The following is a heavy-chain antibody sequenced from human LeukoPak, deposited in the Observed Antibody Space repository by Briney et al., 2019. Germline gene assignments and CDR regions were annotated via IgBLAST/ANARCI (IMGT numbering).Heavy chain of an antibody. J-gene: IGHJ5*02. CDR2: ISSHNGYT. CDR1: GYTFISYG. V-gene: IGHV1-18*01. CDR3: ARRRAVAGVNWFDP. Sequence: GASVKVSRKSSGYTFISYGISWVRQAPGQGLEWMGWISSHNGYTKYAQKFQGRVTMTTDTSMSTAYMELGSLRSDDTAVYYCARRRAVAGVNWFDPWGQGTLVTVSS. D-gene: IGHD6-19*01.